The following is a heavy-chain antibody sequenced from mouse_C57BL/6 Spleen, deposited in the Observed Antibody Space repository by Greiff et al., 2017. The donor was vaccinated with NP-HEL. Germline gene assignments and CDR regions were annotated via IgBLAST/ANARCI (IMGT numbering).Heavy chain of an antibody. D-gene: IGHD1-1*01. CDR2: IDPSDSYT. V-gene: IGHV1-50*01. CDR3: ARPDYGSSYGYFDV. CDR1: GYTFTSYW. Sequence: QVQLQQPGAELVKPGASVKLSCKASGYTFTSYWMQWVKQRPGQGLEWIGEIDPSDSYTNYNQKFKGKATLTVDTSSSTAYMQLSSLTSEDSAVYYCARPDYGSSYGYFDVWGTGTTVTVSS. J-gene: IGHJ1*03.